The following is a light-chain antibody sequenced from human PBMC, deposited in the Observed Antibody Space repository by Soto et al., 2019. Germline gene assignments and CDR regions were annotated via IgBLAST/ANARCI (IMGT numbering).Light chain of an antibody. Sequence: DLQMTQSPSSVSASVGDRVTITCRASQGISSWLAWCQQKPGKAPKLLIYAASSLQSGVPSRFSGSGSGTDFTLTISSLQPEDFATYYCQQANSFPFTFGPGTKVDIK. J-gene: IGKJ3*01. V-gene: IGKV1-12*01. CDR3: QQANSFPFT. CDR2: AAS. CDR1: QGISSW.